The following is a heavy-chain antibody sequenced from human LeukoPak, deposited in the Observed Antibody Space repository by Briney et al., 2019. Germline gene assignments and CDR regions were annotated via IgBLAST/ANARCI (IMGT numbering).Heavy chain of an antibody. J-gene: IGHJ5*02. CDR3: ARDRIPNMQLPRSGRGWFDP. D-gene: IGHD2-2*01. CDR2: INHSGST. Sequence: SETLSLTCAVYGGSFSGYYWSWIRQPPGKGLEWIGEINHSGSTNYNPSLKSRVTISVDTSKNQFSLKLSSVTAADTAVYYCARDRIPNMQLPRSGRGWFDPWGQGTLVTVSS. CDR1: GGSFSGYY. V-gene: IGHV4-34*01.